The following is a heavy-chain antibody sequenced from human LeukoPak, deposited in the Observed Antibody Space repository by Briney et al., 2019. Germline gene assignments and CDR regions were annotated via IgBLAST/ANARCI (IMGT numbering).Heavy chain of an antibody. CDR2: ITGDSNYI. V-gene: IGHV3-21*01. J-gene: IGHJ4*02. Sequence: GGSLRLSCAASGFTFSDYTLNWVRQPPGKGLEWVSSITGDSNYIYYADSVKGWFTVSRDNAKNSLYLHINSLRAEDTAVYYCARVQGSPYWGQGTLVTVSS. CDR3: ARVQGSPY. CDR1: GFTFSDYT.